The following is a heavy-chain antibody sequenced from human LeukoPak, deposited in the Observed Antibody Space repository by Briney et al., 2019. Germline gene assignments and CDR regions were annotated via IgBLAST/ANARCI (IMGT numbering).Heavy chain of an antibody. J-gene: IGHJ4*02. CDR1: GFTFSGYS. V-gene: IGHV3-21*01. CDR2: INSGTSYI. Sequence: GGSLRLSCAVSGFTFSGYSMNWVRQAPGKGLEWVSSINSGTSYIYYADSVKGRFTISEDNAQKSLYLQMSSLRAEDTAVYYCARVVNPYNPGRYFDYWGQGTLVTVSS. D-gene: IGHD1-1*01. CDR3: ARVVNPYNPGRYFDY.